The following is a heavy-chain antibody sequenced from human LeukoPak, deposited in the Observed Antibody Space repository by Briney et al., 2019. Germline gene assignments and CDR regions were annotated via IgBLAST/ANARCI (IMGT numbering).Heavy chain of an antibody. CDR1: GYTFTGYY. V-gene: IGHV1-2*02. Sequence: ASVKVSCKASGYTFTGYYMHWVRQAPGQGLEWMGWINPNSGGTNYAQKFQGRVTMTRDTSISTAYMELSGLRSDDTAVYYCARAAAIVHYYYYYYMDVWGKGTTVTVSS. D-gene: IGHD2-2*02. J-gene: IGHJ6*03. CDR2: INPNSGGT. CDR3: ARAAAIVHYYYYYYMDV.